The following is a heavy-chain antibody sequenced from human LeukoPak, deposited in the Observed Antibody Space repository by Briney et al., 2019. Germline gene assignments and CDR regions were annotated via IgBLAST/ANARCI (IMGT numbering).Heavy chain of an antibody. CDR3: ARDMDCSSTSCYPLYMDV. CDR2: INPSGGST. Sequence: ASVKVSCKASGYIFTSYYMHWVRQAPGQGLEWMGIINPSGGSTSYAQKFQGRVTMTRDMSTSTVYMELSSLRSEDTAVYYCARDMDCSSTSCYPLYMDVWGKGTTVTVSS. J-gene: IGHJ6*03. V-gene: IGHV1-46*01. CDR1: GYIFTSYY. D-gene: IGHD2-2*01.